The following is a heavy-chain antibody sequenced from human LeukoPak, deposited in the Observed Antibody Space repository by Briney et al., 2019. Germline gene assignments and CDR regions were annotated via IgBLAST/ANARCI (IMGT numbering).Heavy chain of an antibody. J-gene: IGHJ3*02. D-gene: IGHD3-22*01. Sequence: ASVKVSCKASGYIFTSYGISWVRQAPGQGLERMGWISAYNGNTNYAQKLQGRVTMTTDTSTSTAYMELRSLRSDDTAVYYCARDCLGCRGYYDSSGYYDAFDIWGQGTMVTVSS. CDR3: ARDCLGCRGYYDSSGYYDAFDI. V-gene: IGHV1-18*01. CDR1: GYIFTSYG. CDR2: ISAYNGNT.